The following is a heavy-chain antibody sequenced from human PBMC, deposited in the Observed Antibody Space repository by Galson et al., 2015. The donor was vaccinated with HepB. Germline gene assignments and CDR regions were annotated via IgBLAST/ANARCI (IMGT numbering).Heavy chain of an antibody. CDR1: GFTFSNYG. J-gene: IGHJ5*02. Sequence: SLRLSCAASGFTFSNYGMTWVRQAPGKGLGWVSYIVNSGGSTFYEDSVRGRFTISRDNSKTPVHLQMNSLRDGDTGVYYCARVSEMFFGWLDPGGRGPWVT. D-gene: IGHD3-10*02. CDR2: IVNSGGST. V-gene: IGHV3-48*02. CDR3: ARVSEMFFGWLDP.